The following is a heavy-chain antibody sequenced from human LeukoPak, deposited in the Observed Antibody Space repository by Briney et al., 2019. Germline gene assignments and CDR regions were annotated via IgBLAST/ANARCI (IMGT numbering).Heavy chain of an antibody. J-gene: IGHJ6*03. D-gene: IGHD2-2*01. Sequence: SETLSLTCTVSSGAISTYYWSWIRQPPGKGLEWIGYIYYSGSTNYNPSLKSRVTISLDTSKNQLSLKLSSVTAADTAVYYCARGRYCSSTSCYGRYYYYYMDVWGKGTTVTISS. CDR3: ARGRYCSSTSCYGRYYYYYMDV. CDR2: IYYSGST. V-gene: IGHV4-59*12. CDR1: SGAISTYY.